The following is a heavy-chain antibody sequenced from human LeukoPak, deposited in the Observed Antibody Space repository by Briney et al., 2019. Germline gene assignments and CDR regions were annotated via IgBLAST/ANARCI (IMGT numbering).Heavy chain of an antibody. Sequence: SETLSLTCIVSGGSVSRYSWNWVRQSPGKGLEWVGYIAHSGTTSYKSSLKSRVTISVDTSKNQLSLRRTSVTAADTAVYYCARWDDSAWAFGNWGPGTLVTVSS. CDR2: IAHSGTT. V-gene: IGHV4-59*08. D-gene: IGHD6-19*01. J-gene: IGHJ4*02. CDR1: GGSVSRYS. CDR3: ARWDDSAWAFGN.